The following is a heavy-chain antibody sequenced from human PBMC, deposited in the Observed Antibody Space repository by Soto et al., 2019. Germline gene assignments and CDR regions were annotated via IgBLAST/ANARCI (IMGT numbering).Heavy chain of an antibody. CDR1: GFNFSGSV. D-gene: IGHD6-13*01. CDR2: IRSKANNYAT. V-gene: IGHV3-73*01. Sequence: PGGSLRLSCAGSGFNFSGSVIHWVRQASGKGLEWVGRIRSKANNYATGYAASVKGRFTISRDDSKNTLYLQMNSLRAEDAAVYYCAKDSDSSSWYGREPLNWFDPWGQGTLVTVSS. CDR3: AKDSDSSSWYGREPLNWFDP. J-gene: IGHJ5*02.